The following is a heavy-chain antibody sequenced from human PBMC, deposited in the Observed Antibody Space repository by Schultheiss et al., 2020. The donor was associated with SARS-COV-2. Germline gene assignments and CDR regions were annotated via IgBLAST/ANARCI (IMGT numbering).Heavy chain of an antibody. J-gene: IGHJ4*02. Sequence: ASVKVSCKASGGTFSSYAISWVRQAPGQGLEWMGRIIPNSGGTNYAQKLQGRVTMTTDTSTSTAYMELRSLRSDDTAVYYCARDGLPGQWLYGAYWGQGTLVTVSS. CDR2: IIPNSGGT. CDR1: GGTFSSYA. CDR3: ARDGLPGQWLYGAY. D-gene: IGHD6-19*01. V-gene: IGHV1-18*01.